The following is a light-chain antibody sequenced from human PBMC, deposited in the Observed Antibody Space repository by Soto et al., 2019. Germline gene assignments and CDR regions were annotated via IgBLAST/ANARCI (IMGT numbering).Light chain of an antibody. V-gene: IGKV3-15*01. J-gene: IGKJ1*01. Sequence: EIVMTQSPATLSVSPGERASLSCRASQSLSTNLAWYQQRPGQAPRLLIYGASTRATGVPARFSGSGSGTDFTLTINSLAPEDFAIYYCHQRQSWPRTFGQGTNVDIK. CDR2: GAS. CDR3: HQRQSWPRT. CDR1: QSLSTN.